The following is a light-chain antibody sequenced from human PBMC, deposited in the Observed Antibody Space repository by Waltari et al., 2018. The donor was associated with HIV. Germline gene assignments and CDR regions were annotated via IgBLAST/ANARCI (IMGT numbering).Light chain of an antibody. J-gene: IGKJ1*01. Sequence: ETVLTQSPGTLSLSPGERATLSCRAGQSVSSSYLAWYQQKPGQAPRLLIYGASTRATGIPDRFSGSGSGTDFTLIINRLEPEDFAVYYCQQYGSSLSLTFGQGTKVEIK. CDR2: GAS. CDR3: QQYGSSLSLT. CDR1: QSVSSSY. V-gene: IGKV3-20*01.